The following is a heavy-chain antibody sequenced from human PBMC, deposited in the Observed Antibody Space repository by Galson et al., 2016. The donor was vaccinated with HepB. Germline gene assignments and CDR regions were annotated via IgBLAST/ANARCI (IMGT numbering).Heavy chain of an antibody. CDR2: INNDGSIS. V-gene: IGHV3-74*01. J-gene: IGHJ3*02. Sequence: SLSLSCAASGFTFSDYWMHWVRQAPGGGLDWISRINNDGSISTYADSLKGRFTISRDNAKNTLYLQMNSLRAEDTTVYYCVRDMYGSYFAFDIWGQGTMVTVSS. D-gene: IGHD1-26*01. CDR1: GFTFSDYW. CDR3: VRDMYGSYFAFDI.